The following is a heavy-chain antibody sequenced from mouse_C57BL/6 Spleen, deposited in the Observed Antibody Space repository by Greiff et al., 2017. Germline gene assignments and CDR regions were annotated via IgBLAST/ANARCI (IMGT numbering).Heavy chain of an antibody. CDR3: ARRGQLRRGAIDY. V-gene: IGHV1-54*01. J-gene: IGHJ4*01. D-gene: IGHD3-2*02. CDR2: INPGSGGT. Sequence: VQLQQSGAELVRPGTSVKVSCKASGYAFTNYLIEWVKQRPGQGLEWIGVINPGSGGTNYNEKFKGKATLTADKSSSTAYMQLSSLTSEDSAVYFCARRGQLRRGAIDYWGQGPSVTVSS. CDR1: GYAFTNYL.